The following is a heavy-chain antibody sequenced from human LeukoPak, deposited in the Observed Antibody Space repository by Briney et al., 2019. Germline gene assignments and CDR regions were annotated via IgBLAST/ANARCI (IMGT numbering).Heavy chain of an antibody. J-gene: IGHJ4*02. Sequence: GGSLRLSCAASGFTFSSYSMNWVRQAPGKGLEWVSSISSSSYIYYADSVKGRFTISRDNAKNSLYLQMNSLRAEDTAVYYCARAFRVWQLGAELDYWGQGTLVTVSS. V-gene: IGHV3-21*01. CDR3: ARAFRVWQLGAELDY. CDR2: ISSSSYI. D-gene: IGHD6-6*01. CDR1: GFTFSSYS.